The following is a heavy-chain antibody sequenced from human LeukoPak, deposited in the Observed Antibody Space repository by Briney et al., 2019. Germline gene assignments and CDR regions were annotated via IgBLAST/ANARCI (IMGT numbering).Heavy chain of an antibody. J-gene: IGHJ6*02. CDR3: AKYRPGTYYRGPGMDV. D-gene: IGHD3-10*01. CDR2: TGGDGSRT. Sequence: GGSLRLSCAASGFTFSSYAMSWVRQAPGKGLEWVSATGGDGSRTFYADFVKGRFTISSDNSKNTLYLRVDSLRAEDTAVYYCAKYRPGTYYRGPGMDVWGQGTTVTVSS. V-gene: IGHV3-23*01. CDR1: GFTFSSYA.